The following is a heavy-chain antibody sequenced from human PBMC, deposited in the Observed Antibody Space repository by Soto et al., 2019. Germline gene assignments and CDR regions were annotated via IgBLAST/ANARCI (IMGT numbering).Heavy chain of an antibody. Sequence: PGGSLRLSCAASGFKFSDYYIVWVRQAPGKGLEWVSFISRNSESINYAYSFEGRFTISRDNARNSVYLQMNSLTAEDTAVYYCARDLDSGRSRGIYFLDYGGQGTLVPVSS. D-gene: IGHD1-26*01. CDR3: ARDLDSGRSRGIYFLDY. CDR2: ISRNSESI. V-gene: IGHV3-11*06. J-gene: IGHJ4*02. CDR1: GFKFSDYY.